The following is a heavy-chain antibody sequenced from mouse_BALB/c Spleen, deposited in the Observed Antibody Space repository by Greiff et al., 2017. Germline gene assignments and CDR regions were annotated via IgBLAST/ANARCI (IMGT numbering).Heavy chain of an antibody. V-gene: IGHV14-3*02. J-gene: IGHJ4*01. CDR1: GFNFKDTY. D-gene: IGHD1-2*01. Sequence: EVQLQQSGAELVKPGASVKLSCTASGFNFKDTYMHWVKQRPEQGLEWIGRIDPANGNTKYDPKFQGKATITADTSSNTAYLQLSSLTSEDTAVYYCARGTATQGYYAMDYWGQGTSVTVSS. CDR2: IDPANGNT. CDR3: ARGTATQGYYAMDY.